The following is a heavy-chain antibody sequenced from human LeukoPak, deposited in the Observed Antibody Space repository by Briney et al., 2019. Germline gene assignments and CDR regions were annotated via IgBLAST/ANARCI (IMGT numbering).Heavy chain of an antibody. CDR2: MNPNSGNT. J-gene: IGHJ6*03. CDR1: GYTFTSYD. CDR3: ARIHSVGAESFAYMDV. D-gene: IGHD1-26*01. Sequence: ASVKVSCKASGYTFTSYDINWVRQATGQATEWMGWMNPNSGNTNYAQKLQGRVTMTTDTSTSTAYMELRSLRSDDTAVYYCARIHSVGAESFAYMDVWGKGTTVTISS. V-gene: IGHV1-18*01.